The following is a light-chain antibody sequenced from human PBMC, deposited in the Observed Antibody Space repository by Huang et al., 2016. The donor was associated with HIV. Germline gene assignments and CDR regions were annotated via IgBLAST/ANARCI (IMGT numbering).Light chain of an antibody. Sequence: IVLTQSPATLSLSPGERATLSCRASQSLNKFLAWYQKKPGQAPSLLIYNATDRAAGVPARFSGGGSGTDFTLTITDLKAEDFAIYYCQQRSSSLTFGGGTKVEIK. CDR1: QSLNKF. V-gene: IGKV3-11*01. J-gene: IGKJ4*01. CDR3: QQRSSSLT. CDR2: NAT.